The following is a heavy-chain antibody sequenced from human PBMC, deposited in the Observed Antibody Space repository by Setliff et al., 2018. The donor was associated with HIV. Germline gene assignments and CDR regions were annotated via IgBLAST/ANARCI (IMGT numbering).Heavy chain of an antibody. CDR1: GFTFSSYW. Sequence: GESLKISCAASGFTFSSYWMSWVRQAPGKGLEWVASISSSGSYIHFADSVKGRFTISRDNAKNSLYLQMNSLRAEDAALYYCARGYSTNWLAAFDIWGQGTMVTVSS. V-gene: IGHV3-21*01. CDR2: ISSSGSYI. D-gene: IGHD6-13*01. CDR3: ARGYSTNWLAAFDI. J-gene: IGHJ3*02.